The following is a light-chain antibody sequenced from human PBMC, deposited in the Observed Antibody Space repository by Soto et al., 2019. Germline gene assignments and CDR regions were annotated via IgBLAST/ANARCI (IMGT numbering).Light chain of an antibody. CDR3: QQYKSFSLT. J-gene: IGKJ4*01. CDR1: QNINNW. V-gene: IGKV1-5*03. CDR2: KTS. Sequence: DIQMTQSPSTLSASVGDRVTITCRASQNINNWLAWYQQKPGKAPKLLIYKTSDLESGVPSRFSGSGPGTEFSLTISSLQPDDFATYYCQQYKSFSLTFGGGTRVEVK.